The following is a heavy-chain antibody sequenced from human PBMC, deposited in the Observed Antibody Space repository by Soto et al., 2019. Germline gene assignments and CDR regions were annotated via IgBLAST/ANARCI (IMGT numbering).Heavy chain of an antibody. Sequence: EVQPVESGGGLVQPGGSLRLSCAASGFTFSSYWMSWVRQAPGKGLEWVANIKQDGSEKYYVDSVKGRFTISRDNAENSLFLQMSSLRAEDTAVYYCARETVELATNGWGQGTLVTVSS. V-gene: IGHV3-7*01. CDR3: ARETVELATNG. CDR2: IKQDGSEK. CDR1: GFTFSSYW. J-gene: IGHJ4*02. D-gene: IGHD5-12*01.